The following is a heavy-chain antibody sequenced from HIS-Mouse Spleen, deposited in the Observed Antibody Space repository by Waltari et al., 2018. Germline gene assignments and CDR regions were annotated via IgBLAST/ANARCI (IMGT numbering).Heavy chain of an antibody. CDR1: GFTVSSNY. CDR2: IYGGVST. CDR3: ARDHGDSSSWYWYFDL. J-gene: IGHJ2*01. D-gene: IGHD6-13*01. V-gene: IGHV3-53*02. Sequence: EVQLVETGGGLIQPGGSLRLSCAASGFTVSSNYMSWVRQAPGKGLEWVSVIYGGVSTYYADSVKGRFTISRDNSKNTLYLQMNSLGAEDTAVYYCARDHGDSSSWYWYFDLWGRGTLVTVSS.